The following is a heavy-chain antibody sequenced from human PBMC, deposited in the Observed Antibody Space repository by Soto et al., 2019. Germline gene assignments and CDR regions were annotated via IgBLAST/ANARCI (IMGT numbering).Heavy chain of an antibody. CDR3: ARDAFFQSGFLGWCDP. CDR2: MGGSSGTI. D-gene: IGHD3-3*01. CDR1: GFTFSAYG. V-gene: IGHV3-48*02. J-gene: IGHJ5*02. Sequence: EVQLVESGGCLVQTGGSLRVSCAASGFTFSAYGMLWLRQAPGKGLEWVSYMGGSSGTIYYADSVKGRFTISRDNARNSLYLEMDTLGDEDTAVYYCARDAFFQSGFLGWCDPWGQGTLVTVSA.